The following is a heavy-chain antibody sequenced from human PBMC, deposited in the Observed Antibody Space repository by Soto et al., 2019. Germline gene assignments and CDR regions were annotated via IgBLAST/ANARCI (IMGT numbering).Heavy chain of an antibody. J-gene: IGHJ4*02. Sequence: SETLSLTCTVSGGSISSGGYYWSWIRQHPGKGLEWIGYIYYSGSTYYNPSLKSRVTISVDTSKNQFSLKLSSVTAADTAVYYCARSSQSTVTTSDYWGQGTLVTVPQ. V-gene: IGHV4-31*03. CDR3: ARSSQSTVTTSDY. CDR1: GGSISSGGYY. CDR2: IYYSGST. D-gene: IGHD4-17*01.